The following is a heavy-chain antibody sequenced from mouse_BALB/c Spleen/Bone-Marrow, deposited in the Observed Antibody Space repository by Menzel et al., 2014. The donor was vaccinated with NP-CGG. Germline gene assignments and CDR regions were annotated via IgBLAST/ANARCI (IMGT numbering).Heavy chain of an antibody. CDR2: IYPGSGST. J-gene: IGHJ4*01. D-gene: IGHD1-1*01. CDR1: GYTFTSYW. CDR3: TRSPITTVVAETMDY. Sequence: LQQSVSELVRPGASVKLSCKASGYTFTSYWMHWVKQRPGQGLEWIGNIYPGSGSTNYDEKFKNKATLTVDTSSSTAYMQLSSLTSEDSAVYYCTRSPITTVVAETMDYWGQGTSVTVSS. V-gene: IGHV1S22*01.